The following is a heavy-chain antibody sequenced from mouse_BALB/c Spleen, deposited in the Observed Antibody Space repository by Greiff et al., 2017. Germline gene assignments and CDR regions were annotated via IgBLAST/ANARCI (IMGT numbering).Heavy chain of an antibody. CDR2: ISSGGST. V-gene: IGHV5-6-5*01. CDR1: GFTFSSYA. J-gene: IGHJ2*01. D-gene: IGHD1-1*01. Sequence: EVMLVESGGGLVKPGGSLKLSCAASGFTFSSYAMSWVRQTPEKRLEWVASISSGGSTYYPDSVKGRFTISRDNARNILYLQMSSLRSEDTAMYYCARGRYGSSYYFDYWGQGTTLTVSS. CDR3: ARGRYGSSYYFDY.